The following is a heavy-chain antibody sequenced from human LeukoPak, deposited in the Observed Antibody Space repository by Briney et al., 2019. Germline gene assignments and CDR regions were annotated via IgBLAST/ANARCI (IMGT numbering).Heavy chain of an antibody. J-gene: IGHJ4*02. Sequence: LAGGSLRLSCAASGFTFSSYGMHWVRQAPGKGLEWVAVISYDGSNKYYADSVKGRFTISRDNSKNTLYLQMNSLRAEDTAVYYCAKEAEWLSYGEFDYWGQGTLVTVSS. CDR1: GFTFSSYG. V-gene: IGHV3-30*18. CDR3: AKEAEWLSYGEFDY. CDR2: ISYDGSNK. D-gene: IGHD3-3*01.